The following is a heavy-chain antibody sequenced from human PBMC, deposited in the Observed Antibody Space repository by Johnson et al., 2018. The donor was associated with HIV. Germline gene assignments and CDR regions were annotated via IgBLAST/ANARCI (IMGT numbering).Heavy chain of an antibody. V-gene: IGHV3-66*02. D-gene: IGHD6-13*01. CDR3: ARDGKYSSIGPDAFDV. CDR2: IYSGGST. J-gene: IGHJ3*01. Sequence: VQLVESGGGLIQPGGSLRLSCAASGFTFSNYDMYWVRQAPGKGLEWVSVIYSGGSTYYADSVKGRFTISRDHSENTLYLQMNSLRPEDTAVYFCARDGKYSSIGPDAFDVWGQGTMVAVSS. CDR1: GFTFSNYD.